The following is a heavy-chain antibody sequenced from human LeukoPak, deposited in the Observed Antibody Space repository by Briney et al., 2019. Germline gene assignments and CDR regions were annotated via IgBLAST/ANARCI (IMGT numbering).Heavy chain of an antibody. D-gene: IGHD2-15*01. CDR1: GYTFTSYG. CDR3: AREGSPFYYYYMDV. CDR2: ISTYNGNT. V-gene: IGHV1-18*01. J-gene: IGHJ6*03. Sequence: ASVKVSCKASGYTFTSYGISWVRQAPGQGLEWMGWISTYNGNTNYAQKLQGRVTMTTDTSTSIAYMELRSLRADDTAVYYCAREGSPFYYYYMDVWGNGTTVTVSS.